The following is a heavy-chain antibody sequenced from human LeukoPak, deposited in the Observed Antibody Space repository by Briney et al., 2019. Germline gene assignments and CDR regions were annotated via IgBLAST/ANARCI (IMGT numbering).Heavy chain of an antibody. CDR1: GYTFTGYY. Sequence: ASVKVSCKASGYTFTGYYMHWVRQAPGQGLEWMGWINPNSGGTNYAQKFQGRVTMTRDTSISTAYMELSRLRSDDTAVYYCARAPPPYCYMDVWGKGTTVTVSS. J-gene: IGHJ6*03. V-gene: IGHV1-2*02. CDR3: ARAPPPYCYMDV. CDR2: INPNSGGT.